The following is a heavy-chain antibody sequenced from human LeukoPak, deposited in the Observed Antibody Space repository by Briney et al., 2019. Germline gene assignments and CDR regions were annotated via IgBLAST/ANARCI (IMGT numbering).Heavy chain of an antibody. D-gene: IGHD1-26*01. V-gene: IGHV1-18*01. Sequence: GASVKVSCKASGYTFTSYGINWVRQAPGQGLEWMGWISAYSGNTNYAQKLQDRVTMTTDTSTSTAYMELRSLRSDDTAVYYCATDPLYSGSYYGYWGQGTLVTVSS. CDR1: GYTFTSYG. J-gene: IGHJ4*02. CDR2: ISAYSGNT. CDR3: ATDPLYSGSYYGY.